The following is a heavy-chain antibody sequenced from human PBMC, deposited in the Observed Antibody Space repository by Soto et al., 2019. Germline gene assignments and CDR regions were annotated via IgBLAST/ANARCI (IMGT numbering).Heavy chain of an antibody. CDR1: GGSISSFTYY. D-gene: IGHD3-10*01. Sequence: QLQLQESGPGLVKPSETLSLTCSVSGGSISSFTYYWGWIRQPPGKGLEWIGTVYYNENTYYNPSLKSRVTITVDTAKNQFSLNLRSVTAADTAMYFRARRERYYGSPGWFDPWGPGTLVTVSS. CDR3: ARRERYYGSPGWFDP. CDR2: VYYNENT. J-gene: IGHJ5*02. V-gene: IGHV4-39*01.